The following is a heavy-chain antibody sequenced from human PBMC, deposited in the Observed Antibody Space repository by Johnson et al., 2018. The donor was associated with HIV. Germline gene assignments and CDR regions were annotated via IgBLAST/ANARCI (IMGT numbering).Heavy chain of an antibody. V-gene: IGHV3-15*01. CDR2: IKRKIECETT. Sequence: EVQLVESGGGLVKPGGSLRLSCAASGFTFSNVWMTWVRQAPGKGLEWVGRIKRKIECETTDYAAPVKGRFTISRDDSKNTLYLQMNSLTTEDTAVYYCTTAIVIDAFDIWGQGTMVTVSS. CDR3: TTAIVIDAFDI. D-gene: IGHD3-16*02. J-gene: IGHJ3*02. CDR1: GFTFSNVW.